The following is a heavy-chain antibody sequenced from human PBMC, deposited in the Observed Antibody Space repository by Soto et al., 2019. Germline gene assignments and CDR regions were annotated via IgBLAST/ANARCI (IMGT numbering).Heavy chain of an antibody. Sequence: ASVKVSCKVSGYTLTELSMHWVRQAPGKGLEWMGGFDPEDGETIYAQKFQGRVTMTEDTSTDTAYMELGSLRSEDTAVYYCATDSITMVRGVTFTDAFDIWGQGTMVTVSS. J-gene: IGHJ3*02. CDR1: GYTLTELS. V-gene: IGHV1-24*01. CDR3: ATDSITMVRGVTFTDAFDI. D-gene: IGHD3-10*01. CDR2: FDPEDGET.